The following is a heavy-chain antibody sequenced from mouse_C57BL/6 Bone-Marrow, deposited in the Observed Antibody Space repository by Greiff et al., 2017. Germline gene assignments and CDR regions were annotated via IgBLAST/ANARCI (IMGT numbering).Heavy chain of an antibody. Sequence: QVQLQQSGAELVKPGASVKISCKASGYAFSSYWMNWVKQRPGKGLEWIGQIYPGDGDTNYNGKFKGKATLTAAKSSSPAYMQLSNLTSEDSAVYFCARSPRDAMDYWGQGTSVTVSS. CDR1: GYAFSSYW. CDR2: IYPGDGDT. CDR3: ARSPRDAMDY. J-gene: IGHJ4*01. V-gene: IGHV1-80*01.